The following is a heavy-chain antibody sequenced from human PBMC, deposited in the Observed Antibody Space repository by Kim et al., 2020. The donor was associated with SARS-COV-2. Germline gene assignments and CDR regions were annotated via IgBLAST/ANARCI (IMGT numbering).Heavy chain of an antibody. CDR3: AKLKTTSCYSAMDV. CDR2: ISANGGTT. Sequence: GGSLRLSCAASGFTFSTYAMSWVRQAPGRGLEWVSCISANGGTTYYADSVKGRFSISGDNSKNTLYLQVNNLRAEDTAVYLCAKLKTTSCYSAMDVWGQG. V-gene: IGHV3-23*01. D-gene: IGHD2-2*02. J-gene: IGHJ6*02. CDR1: GFTFSTYA.